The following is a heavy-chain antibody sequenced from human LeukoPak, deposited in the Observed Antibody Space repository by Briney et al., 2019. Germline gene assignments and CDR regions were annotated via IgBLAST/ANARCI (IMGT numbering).Heavy chain of an antibody. CDR3: ARALSGDSSGYYDY. V-gene: IGHV4-34*01. CDR2: INHSGST. J-gene: IGHJ4*02. Sequence: PSETLSLTCAVYGGSFSGYYWSWIRQPPGKGLEWIGEINHSGSTNYNPSLKSRVTISVDTSKNQFSLKLSSVTAADTAVYYCARALSGDSSGYYDYWGQETLVTVSS. D-gene: IGHD3-22*01. CDR1: GGSFSGYY.